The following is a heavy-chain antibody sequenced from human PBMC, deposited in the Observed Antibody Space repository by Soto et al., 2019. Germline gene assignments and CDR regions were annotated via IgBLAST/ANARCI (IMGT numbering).Heavy chain of an antibody. CDR3: ARESEMTTTRGGFDY. CDR2: INPNSGGI. J-gene: IGHJ4*02. Sequence: ASVKVSCKASGYTFTGYYMHWVRQAPGQGLEWMGWINPNSGGINYAQKFQGWVTISLDTSKNQFSLKLSSVTAADTAVYYCARESEMTTTRGGFDYWGQGTLVTVSS. V-gene: IGHV1-2*04. CDR1: GYTFTGYY. D-gene: IGHD4-4*01.